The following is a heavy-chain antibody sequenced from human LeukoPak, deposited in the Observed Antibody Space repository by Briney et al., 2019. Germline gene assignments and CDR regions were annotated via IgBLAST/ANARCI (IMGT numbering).Heavy chain of an antibody. V-gene: IGHV3-23*01. Sequence: GGPLRLSCAASGFTFSSYAMSWVRQAPGKGLEWVSAICGSGGSTYYADSVKGRFTIPRDNSKNTLYLQMNSLRAEDTAVYYCAKGTLDIVVVPAAPKVYYFDYWGQGTLVTVSS. CDR2: ICGSGGST. CDR1: GFTFSSYA. CDR3: AKGTLDIVVVPAAPKVYYFDY. D-gene: IGHD2-2*01. J-gene: IGHJ4*02.